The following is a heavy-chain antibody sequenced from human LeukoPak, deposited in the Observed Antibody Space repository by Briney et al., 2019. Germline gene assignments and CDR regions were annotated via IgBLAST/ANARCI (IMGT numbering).Heavy chain of an antibody. J-gene: IGHJ4*02. D-gene: IGHD4-11*01. CDR2: INHSGST. CDR1: SGSFSGYY. CDR3: ARARRDYSRSFDY. Sequence: PSETLSLTCAVYSGSFSGYYWNWIRQPPGKGLEWIGEINHSGSTNYNPSLKSRVTISVDTSRKQFFLRLSSVTAADTAMYYCARARRDYSRSFDYWGQGTLVTVSS. V-gene: IGHV4-34*01.